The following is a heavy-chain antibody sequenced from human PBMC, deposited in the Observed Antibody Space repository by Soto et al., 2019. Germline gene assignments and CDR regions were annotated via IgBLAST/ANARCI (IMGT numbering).Heavy chain of an antibody. CDR3: ARPREAGKYYYGVDV. CDR1: GYIFTDHC. Sequence: PGESLKISCKCSGYIFTDHCIVWVRQMAGKGLEWVGIICPGYSNIIYSPSVQGQVTISADKSISTAYLQWSSLKASDTAMYYCARPREAGKYYYGVDVWGQGTTVTVSS. D-gene: IGHD6-19*01. CDR2: ICPGYSNI. V-gene: IGHV5-51*01. J-gene: IGHJ6*02.